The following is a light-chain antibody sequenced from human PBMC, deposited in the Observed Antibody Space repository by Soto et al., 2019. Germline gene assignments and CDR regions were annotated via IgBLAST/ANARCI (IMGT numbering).Light chain of an antibody. CDR1: SSNIGAGYD. V-gene: IGLV1-40*01. CDR3: QSYDSSLSGYVV. CDR2: GNS. Sequence: QSVLTQPPSVSGAPGQRVTISCTGSSSNIGAGYDVHWYQQLPGTAPKLLIYGNSNRPSGLPDRFSGSKSGTSASLAIAGLLAEDEADYYCQSYDSSLSGYVVFGGGTKLTVL. J-gene: IGLJ2*01.